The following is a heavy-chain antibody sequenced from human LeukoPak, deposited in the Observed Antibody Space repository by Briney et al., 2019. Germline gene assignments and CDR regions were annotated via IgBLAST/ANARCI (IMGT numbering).Heavy chain of an antibody. CDR1: GGSISSYY. Sequence: SETLSLTCTVSGGSISSYYWSWIRQPPGKGLEWIGYIYYSGSTNYNPSLKSRVTISVDTSKNQFSLKLSSVTAADTAVYYCARGGIELPFDYWGQGTLVTVSS. D-gene: IGHD2-15*01. CDR2: IYYSGST. CDR3: ARGGIELPFDY. J-gene: IGHJ4*02. V-gene: IGHV4-59*01.